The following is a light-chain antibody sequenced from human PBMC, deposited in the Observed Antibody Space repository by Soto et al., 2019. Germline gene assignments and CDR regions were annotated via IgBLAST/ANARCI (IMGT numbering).Light chain of an antibody. Sequence: EIVLTQSPGTLSLSPGERATLSCRASQSVSSSYLAWYQQKPGQAPRLLIYGASSRTTGIPDRFSGSGSGTDFTLTISRLEPEDFASYYCQQVHSFPLTFGQGTRLEIK. J-gene: IGKJ5*01. V-gene: IGKV3-20*01. CDR2: GAS. CDR3: QQVHSFPLT. CDR1: QSVSSSY.